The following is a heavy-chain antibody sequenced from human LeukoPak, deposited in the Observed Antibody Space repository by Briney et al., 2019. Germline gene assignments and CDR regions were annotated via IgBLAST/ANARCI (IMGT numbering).Heavy chain of an antibody. CDR2: IYYSGST. CDR3: AGDRAVVVPAAIGEDYYYYGMDV. J-gene: IGHJ6*02. CDR1: GGSISSYY. V-gene: IGHV4-59*01. Sequence: SETLSLTCTVSGGSISSYYWSWIRQPPGKGLEWIGYIYYSGSTNYNPSLKSRVTISVDTSKNQFSLKLSSVTAAETDVYYCAGDRAVVVPAAIGEDYYYYGMDVWGQGTTVTVSS. D-gene: IGHD2-2*02.